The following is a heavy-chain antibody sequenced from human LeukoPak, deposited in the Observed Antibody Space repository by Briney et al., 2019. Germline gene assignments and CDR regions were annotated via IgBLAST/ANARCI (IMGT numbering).Heavy chain of an antibody. CDR2: INPNSGGT. V-gene: IGHV1-2*04. D-gene: IGHD2-2*01. CDR3: ARAPSRDVVVPAVDRGAFDI. Sequence: ASVKVSCKASGYTFTGYYMHWVRQAPGQGLEWMGWINPNSGGTNYAQKCQGWVTMTRDTSISTAYMELGRLRSDDTAVYYCARAPSRDVVVPAVDRGAFDIWGQGTMVTVSS. CDR1: GYTFTGYY. J-gene: IGHJ3*02.